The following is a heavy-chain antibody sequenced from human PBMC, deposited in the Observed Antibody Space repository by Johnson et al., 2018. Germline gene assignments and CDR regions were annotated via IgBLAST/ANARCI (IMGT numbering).Heavy chain of an antibody. J-gene: IGHJ6*03. CDR1: GFTVSSNY. V-gene: IGHV3-66*02. CDR2: IYSGGST. D-gene: IGHD2-21*01. Sequence: VQLVQSGGGLVQPGGSLRLSCAASGFTVSSNYMSWVRQAPGKGLEWVSVIYSGGSTYYADSVKGRFTISRDTSKNTLYLQMNSRRAEDTAVYYCARIAGPYYYYYYMDVWGKGTTVTVSS. CDR3: ARIAGPYYYYYYMDV.